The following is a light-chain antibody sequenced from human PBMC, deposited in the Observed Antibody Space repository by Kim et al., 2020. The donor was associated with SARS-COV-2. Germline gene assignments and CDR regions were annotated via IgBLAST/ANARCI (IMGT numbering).Light chain of an antibody. J-gene: IGLJ1*01. CDR3: AAWDDSLSCYV. CDR1: SSNIGSNY. Sequence: GQRVTISCSGSSSNIGSNYVYWYQQLPGTAPKLLIYSNNLRPSGVPDRFSGSKSGTSASLAISGLRSEDEADYYCAAWDDSLSCYVFGTGTKVTVL. V-gene: IGLV1-47*02. CDR2: SNN.